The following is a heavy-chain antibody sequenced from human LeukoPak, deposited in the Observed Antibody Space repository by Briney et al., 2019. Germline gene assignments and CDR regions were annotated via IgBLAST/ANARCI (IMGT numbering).Heavy chain of an antibody. CDR2: MNPNSGNT. CDR3: ARGYSSGWYGYNRFDP. CDR1: GCTFTSYD. V-gene: IGHV1-8*01. Sequence: GASVKVSCKASGCTFTSYDINWVRQATGQGLEWMGWMNPNSGNTGYAQKFQGRVTMTRNTSISTAYMELSSLRSEDTAVYYCARGYSSGWYGYNRFDPWGQGTLVTVSS. D-gene: IGHD6-19*01. J-gene: IGHJ5*02.